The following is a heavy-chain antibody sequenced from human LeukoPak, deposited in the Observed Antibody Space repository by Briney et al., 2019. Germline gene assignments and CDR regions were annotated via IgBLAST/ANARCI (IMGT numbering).Heavy chain of an antibody. CDR1: GGSISSYY. CDR2: IYYSGST. D-gene: IGHD3-3*01. V-gene: IGHV4-59*01. CDR3: ARGGGFWSGYYRD. Sequence: SETLSLTCTVSGGSISSYYWSWIRKPPGKGLEWIGYIYYSGSTNYNPSLKSRVTISVDTSKNQFSLKLSSVTAADTAVYYCARGGGFWSGYYRDWGQGTLVTVSS. J-gene: IGHJ4*02.